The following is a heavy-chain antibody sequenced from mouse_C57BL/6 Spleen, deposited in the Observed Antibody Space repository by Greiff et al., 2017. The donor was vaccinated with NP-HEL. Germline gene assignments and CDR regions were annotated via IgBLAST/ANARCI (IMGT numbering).Heavy chain of an antibody. D-gene: IGHD2-3*01. J-gene: IGHJ3*01. CDR1: GYTFTDYY. CDR2: IFPGSGST. CDR3: ARHDGYYVGFAY. Sequence: QVHVKQSGPELVKPGASVKISCKASGYTFTDYYINWVKQRPGQGLEWIGWIFPGSGSTYYNEKFKGKATLTVDKSSSTAYMLLSSLTSEDSAVYFCARHDGYYVGFAYWGQGTLVTVSA. V-gene: IGHV1-75*01.